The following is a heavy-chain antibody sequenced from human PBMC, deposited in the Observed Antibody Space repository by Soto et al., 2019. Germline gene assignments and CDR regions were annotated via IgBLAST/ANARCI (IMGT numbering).Heavy chain of an antibody. CDR2: IYYSGST. D-gene: IGHD6-19*01. CDR1: GGSISSSSYY. Sequence: PSETLSLTCTVSGGSISSSSYYWGRIRQPPGKGLEWIGSIYYSGSTYYNPSLKSRVTISVDTSKNQFSLKLSSVTAADTAVYYCARARSPYSSGPFDYWGQGTLVTVSS. J-gene: IGHJ4*02. CDR3: ARARSPYSSGPFDY. V-gene: IGHV4-39*01.